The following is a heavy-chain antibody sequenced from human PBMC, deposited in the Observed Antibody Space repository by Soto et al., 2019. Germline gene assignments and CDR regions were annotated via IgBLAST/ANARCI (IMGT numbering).Heavy chain of an antibody. D-gene: IGHD6-13*01. CDR2: IYYSGST. CDR3: ARGSGIAAAGQTKILRLYSYHGTAV. Sequence: PSETLSLTCTVSGGSISSYYWSWIRQPPGKGLEWIGYIYYSGSTNYNPSLKSRVTISVDTSKNQFSLKLSSVTAADTAVYYCARGSGIAAAGQTKILRLYSYHGTAVWRQRTTVPVSS. V-gene: IGHV4-59*01. CDR1: GGSISSYY. J-gene: IGHJ6*02.